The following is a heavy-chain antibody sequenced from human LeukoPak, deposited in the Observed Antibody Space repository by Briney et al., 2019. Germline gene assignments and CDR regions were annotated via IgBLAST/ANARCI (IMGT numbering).Heavy chain of an antibody. J-gene: IGHJ3*02. CDR2: VYYSGST. D-gene: IGHD3-10*01. Sequence: PSETLSLTFIVSGDSISSSRYDWGWIRQPPGKGLEWIGSVYYSGSTYYNPSLKSRVTISVDTSKKQFSLKLSSVTAADTAVYYCARNPYYYDSGSYYNSAFDIWGQETMVTVSS. V-gene: IGHV4-39*01. CDR3: ARNPYYYDSGSYYNSAFDI. CDR1: GDSISSSRYD.